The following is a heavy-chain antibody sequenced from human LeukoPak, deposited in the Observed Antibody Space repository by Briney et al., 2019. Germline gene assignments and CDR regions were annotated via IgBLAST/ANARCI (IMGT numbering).Heavy chain of an antibody. J-gene: IGHJ5*02. V-gene: IGHV4-34*01. Sequence: PSETLSLTCAVYGGSLSGYYWSWIRQPPGKGLEWIGEINHSGSTNYNPSLKSRVTISIDTSKNQFSLKLGSVTAADTAVYYCARGRDIAVAWGQGTLVIVSS. CDR1: GGSLSGYY. CDR2: INHSGST. CDR3: ARGRDIAVA. D-gene: IGHD6-19*01.